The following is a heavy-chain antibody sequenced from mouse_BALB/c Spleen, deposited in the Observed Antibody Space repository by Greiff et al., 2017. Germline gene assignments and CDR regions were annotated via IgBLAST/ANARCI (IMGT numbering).Heavy chain of an antibody. Sequence: QVQLQQYGAELARPGASVKLSCKASGYTFTSYWMQWVKQRPGQGLEWIGAIYPGDGDTRYTQKFKGKATLTADKSSSTAYMQLSSLASEDSAVYYCARSYYGNYNYAMDYWGQGTSVTVSS. V-gene: IGHV1-87*01. CDR2: IYPGDGDT. CDR1: GYTFTSYW. D-gene: IGHD2-10*01. CDR3: ARSYYGNYNYAMDY. J-gene: IGHJ4*01.